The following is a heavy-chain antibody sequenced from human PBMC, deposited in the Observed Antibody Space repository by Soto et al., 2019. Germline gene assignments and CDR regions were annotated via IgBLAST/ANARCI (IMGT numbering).Heavy chain of an antibody. CDR2: ISDDGSSK. J-gene: IGHJ4*02. CDR1: GFTFSSVG. D-gene: IGHD4-17*01. CDR3: AKDRWGDFGDLNLPGY. V-gene: IGHV3-30*18. Sequence: QVLLVESGGGVVQPGRSLRISCAVSGFTFSSVGMHWVRQAPGKGLEWVAVISDDGSSKHYADSLKGRFTISRDNSNNTLYLQMASLGPEDTAVYYCAKDRWGDFGDLNLPGYWGQGTLVTVSS.